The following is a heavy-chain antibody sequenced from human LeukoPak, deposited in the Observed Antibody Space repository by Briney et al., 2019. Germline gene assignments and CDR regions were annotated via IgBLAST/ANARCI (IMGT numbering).Heavy chain of an antibody. Sequence: PGGSLRLSCAASGFTFSSYAMSWVRQAPGKGLEWVSAISDSGGSTYYADSVKGRFTISRDNSKNTLYLQMDSLRAEDTAVYYCAKDSSGWYVYWGQGTLVTVSS. D-gene: IGHD6-19*01. CDR2: ISDSGGST. CDR1: GFTFSSYA. J-gene: IGHJ4*02. V-gene: IGHV3-23*01. CDR3: AKDSSGWYVY.